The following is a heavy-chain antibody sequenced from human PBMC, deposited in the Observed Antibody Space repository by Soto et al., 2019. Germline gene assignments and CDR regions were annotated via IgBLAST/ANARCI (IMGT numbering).Heavy chain of an antibody. CDR3: AKSPAEVVIVGDAFHI. CDR2: ISASGGTT. V-gene: IGHV3-23*01. CDR1: GFTFSNYG. Sequence: EVQLLESGGGFIQSGGSLRLSCAASGFTFSNYGMSWVRQAPGKGLEWVSAISASGGTTYYADSVKGRFTISRDNSKNTLYLQMKSLRAEDTAIYYCAKSPAEVVIVGDAFHIWGQGTMVTVSS. D-gene: IGHD3-22*01. J-gene: IGHJ3*02.